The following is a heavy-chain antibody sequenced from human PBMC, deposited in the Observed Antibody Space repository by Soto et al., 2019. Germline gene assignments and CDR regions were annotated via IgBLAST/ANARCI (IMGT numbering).Heavy chain of an antibody. CDR1: GFTFSSYD. Sequence: QVQLVESGGGVVQPGRSLRLSCVAAGFTFSSYDMHWVRQAPGKGLEWVTVIWNDGSDKYYADYVKGRFTISRDNSKNTMYLQMNSLRAEDTAVYYCARDGLPYCGHVFDYWGQGALVTVSS. CDR3: ARDGLPYCGHVFDY. D-gene: IGHD2-21*01. J-gene: IGHJ4*02. V-gene: IGHV3-33*01. CDR2: IWNDGSDK.